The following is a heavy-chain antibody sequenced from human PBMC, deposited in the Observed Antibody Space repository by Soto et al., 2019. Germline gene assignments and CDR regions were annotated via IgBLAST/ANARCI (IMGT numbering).Heavy chain of an antibody. V-gene: IGHV2-5*02. Sequence: QITLKESGPTLVKPTQTLTLTCTFSGFSLNTNGVGVAWIRQPPGKALERLALIYWDDDKRYSPSLKPRLAITKDTSNTQVVLTMTNMAPADTATSYCARDYGDPPHYYFGLDVWGQGTTVTVSS. J-gene: IGHJ6*02. CDR1: GFSLNTNGVG. D-gene: IGHD4-17*01. CDR3: ARDYGDPPHYYFGLDV. CDR2: IYWDDDK.